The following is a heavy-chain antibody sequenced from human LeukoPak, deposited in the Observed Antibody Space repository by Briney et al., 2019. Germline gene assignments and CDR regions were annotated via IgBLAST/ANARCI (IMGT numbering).Heavy chain of an antibody. CDR2: FYSGGDT. Sequence: GGSLRPSCAASGFTVSSNYMSWVRQAPGKGLECVSVFYSGGDTYYADAVKGRFTISRDNTKNMVYLQMNSLRAEDTAVYYCEGYCSSTSCSPWFDPWGQGTLVTVSS. D-gene: IGHD2-2*01. V-gene: IGHV3-66*01. CDR3: EGYCSSTSCSPWFDP. CDR1: GFTVSSNY. J-gene: IGHJ5*02.